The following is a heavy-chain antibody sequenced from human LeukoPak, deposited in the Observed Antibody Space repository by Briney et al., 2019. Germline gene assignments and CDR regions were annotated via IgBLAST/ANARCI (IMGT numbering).Heavy chain of an antibody. Sequence: LSXTCTVXXXXXXXXXWTXXRXAPGXXLXXXXXXXNTGSTNYNPSLKSRVTISAETSKNQFSLKLTSVTAADTAVYYCAGRDPNVYIVPTLHPFDYWGQGTLVTVSS. J-gene: IGHJ4*02. D-gene: IGHD5-12*01. CDR2: XXNTGST. CDR3: AGRDPNVYIVPTLHPFDY. V-gene: IGHV4-59*01. CDR1: XXXXXXXX.